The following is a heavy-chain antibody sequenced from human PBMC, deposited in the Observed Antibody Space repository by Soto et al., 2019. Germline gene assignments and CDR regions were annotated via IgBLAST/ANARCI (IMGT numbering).Heavy chain of an antibody. J-gene: IGHJ5*02. Sequence: SETLSLTCTVSGGSFKSGSYSWSWIRQPPGKGLEWIGYVYHTGRTSYNPSLKSRVSISMDTSKNQFSLNLDSVTAADTAVYYCARADYYDSSGYYSRYNWFDPWGQGTLVTVSS. D-gene: IGHD3-22*01. CDR1: GGSFKSGSYS. CDR3: ARADYYDSSGYYSRYNWFDP. V-gene: IGHV4-61*01. CDR2: VYHTGRT.